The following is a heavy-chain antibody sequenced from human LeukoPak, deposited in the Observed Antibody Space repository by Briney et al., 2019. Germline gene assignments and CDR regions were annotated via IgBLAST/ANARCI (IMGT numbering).Heavy chain of an antibody. V-gene: IGHV3-48*03. Sequence: GGSLRLSCAASGFTFSSYEMNCVRQAPGKGLEWVSYISSSGSTIYYADYVKGRFTISRDNAKNSLYLQVNSLRAEDTAVYYCAELGITMIGGVWGKGNTVTISS. J-gene: IGHJ6*04. D-gene: IGHD3-10*02. CDR3: AELGITMIGGV. CDR2: ISSSGSTI. CDR1: GFTFSSYE.